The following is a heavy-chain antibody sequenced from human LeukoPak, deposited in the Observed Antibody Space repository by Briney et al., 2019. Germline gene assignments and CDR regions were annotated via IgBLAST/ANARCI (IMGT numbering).Heavy chain of an antibody. CDR3: ARGENGYHYDSSGSPLDY. CDR2: ISAYNGNT. CDR1: GYTFTCYG. D-gene: IGHD3-22*01. J-gene: IGHJ4*02. Sequence: GASVKVSCKASGYTFTCYGISWVRQAPGQGLEWMGWISAYNGNTNYAQKLQGRVTMTTDTSTSTAYMELRSLRSDDTAVYYCARGENGYHYDSSGSPLDYWGQGTLVTVSS. V-gene: IGHV1-18*01.